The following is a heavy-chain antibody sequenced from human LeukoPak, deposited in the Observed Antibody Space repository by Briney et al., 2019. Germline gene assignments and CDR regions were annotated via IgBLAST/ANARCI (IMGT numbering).Heavy chain of an antibody. CDR1: GFTFSSYA. CDR3: AKKDYDSSGFYYYYYGMDV. J-gene: IGHJ6*02. CDR2: ISGSGGST. V-gene: IGHV3-23*01. Sequence: GGSLRLSCAASGFTFSSYAMSWVRQAPGKGLEWVSAISGSGGSTYYADSVRGRFTISRDNSKNTLYLQMNSLRAEDTAVYYCAKKDYDSSGFYYYYYGMDVWGQGTTVTVSS. D-gene: IGHD3-22*01.